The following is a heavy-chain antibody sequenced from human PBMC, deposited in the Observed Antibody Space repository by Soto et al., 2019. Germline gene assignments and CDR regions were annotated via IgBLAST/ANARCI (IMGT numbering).Heavy chain of an antibody. Sequence: PPQTCSHTKTVSGGFLRSSNYCGWVRQPPGKGLEWIGEIYHSGSTNYNPSLKSRVTISVDKSKNQFSLKLSSVTAADTAVYYCARDLWGYCGTDCYPLDVWGQGTTVT. D-gene: IGHD2-21*02. CDR2: IYHSGST. V-gene: IGHV4-4*03. CDR1: GGFLRSSNY. CDR3: ARDLWGYCGTDCYPLDV. J-gene: IGHJ6*02.